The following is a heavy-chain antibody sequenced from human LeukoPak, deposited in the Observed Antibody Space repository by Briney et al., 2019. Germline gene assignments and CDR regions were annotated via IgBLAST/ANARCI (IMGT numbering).Heavy chain of an antibody. D-gene: IGHD3-16*02. Sequence: SETLSLTCAVSGGSISSSNWWSWVRQPPGKGLEWIGEIYHSGSTNYNPSLKSRVTISVDKSKNQFSLKLSSVTAADTAVYYCARETKGIDDYVWGSYRRAFDYWGQGTLVTVSS. CDR1: GGSISSSNW. J-gene: IGHJ4*02. CDR3: ARETKGIDDYVWGSYRRAFDY. CDR2: IYHSGST. V-gene: IGHV4-4*02.